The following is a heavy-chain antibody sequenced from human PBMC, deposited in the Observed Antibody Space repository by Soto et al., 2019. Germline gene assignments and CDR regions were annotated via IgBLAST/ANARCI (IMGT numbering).Heavy chain of an antibody. CDR3: AKSRHYDILTGPDHPPVMDV. Sequence: PGGSLRLSCAASGFTFSSYGMHWVRQAPGKGLEWVAVISYDGSNKYYADSVKGRFTISRDNSKNTLYLQMNSLRAEDTAVYYCAKSRHYDILTGPDHPPVMDVWGQRTTVTGSS. V-gene: IGHV3-30*18. CDR2: ISYDGSNK. J-gene: IGHJ6*02. D-gene: IGHD3-9*01. CDR1: GFTFSSYG.